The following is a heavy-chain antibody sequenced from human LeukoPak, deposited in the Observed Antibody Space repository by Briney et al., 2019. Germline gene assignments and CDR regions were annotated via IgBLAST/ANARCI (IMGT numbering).Heavy chain of an antibody. CDR3: ARVGSTIAAAGSIDY. Sequence: GGSLRLSCAASGFTFSSYAMHWVRQAPGKGLEWVAVIPYDGSNKYYADSVKGRFTISRDNSKNTLYLQMNSLRAEDTAVYYCARVGSTIAAAGSIDYWGQGTLVTVSS. D-gene: IGHD6-13*01. V-gene: IGHV3-30*04. CDR2: IPYDGSNK. J-gene: IGHJ4*02. CDR1: GFTFSSYA.